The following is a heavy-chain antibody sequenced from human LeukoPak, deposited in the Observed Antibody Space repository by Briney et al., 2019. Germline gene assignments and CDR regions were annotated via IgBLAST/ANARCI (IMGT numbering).Heavy chain of an antibody. CDR2: ISSGSNTI. V-gene: IGHV3-11*04. CDR3: ARDRSSYSDS. Sequence: GGSLRLSCAASGFTFSDYYMSWIRQAPGKGLEWISYISSGSNTIFYADSVQGRFTISRDNSKNSLFLQMNSLRADDTAVYFCARDRSSYSDSWGQGTLVTVS. J-gene: IGHJ5*02. D-gene: IGHD1-26*01. CDR1: GFTFSDYY.